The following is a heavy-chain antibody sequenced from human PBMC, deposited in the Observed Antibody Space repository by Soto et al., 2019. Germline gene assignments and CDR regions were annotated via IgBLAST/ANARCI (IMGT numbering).Heavy chain of an antibody. Sequence: GGSLRLWCAASGVTFRTYAVSWVRQATGKGLEWVSAISGSGGSTYYADSVKGRLTISRDNSKNTLYLQMNSLRAEDTAVYYYAKDRTMGWATVTQLVDYWGQGTLVTVSS. J-gene: IGHJ4*02. D-gene: IGHD4-4*01. V-gene: IGHV3-23*01. CDR1: GVTFRTYA. CDR2: ISGSGGST. CDR3: AKDRTMGWATVTQLVDY.